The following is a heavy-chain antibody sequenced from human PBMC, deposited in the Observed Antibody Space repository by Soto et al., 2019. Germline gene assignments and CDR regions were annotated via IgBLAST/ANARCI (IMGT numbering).Heavy chain of an antibody. CDR1: GFTFSSYA. CDR3: AKDSIAVKSRRGYGMDV. Sequence: EVQLLESGGGLVQPGGSLRLSCAASGFTFSSYAMSWVRQAPGKGLEWVSAISGSGGSTYYADSVKGRFTISRDNSKNTLYLQMNSLRAEDTAVYYCAKDSIAVKSRRGYGMDVWGQGTTVTVSS. CDR2: ISGSGGST. V-gene: IGHV3-23*01. D-gene: IGHD6-19*01. J-gene: IGHJ6*02.